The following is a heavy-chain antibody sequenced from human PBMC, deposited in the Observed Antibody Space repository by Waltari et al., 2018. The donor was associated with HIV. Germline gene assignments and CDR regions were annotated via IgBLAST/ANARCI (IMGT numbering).Heavy chain of an antibody. D-gene: IGHD4-17*01. CDR2: ISWNSDTI. CDR3: AKVGMTAVTSYAIDI. J-gene: IGHJ3*02. V-gene: IGHV3-9*01. CDR1: GFKFEDVT. Sequence: EVQLVESGGGLVQPGGSLRLSGATSGFKFEDVTIPWVRQAPGKGLEWVSGISWNSDTIGYADSVKGRFTISRDNAKNSLSLQMNSLRAEDTALYYCAKVGMTAVTSYAIDIWGKGTMVTVSS.